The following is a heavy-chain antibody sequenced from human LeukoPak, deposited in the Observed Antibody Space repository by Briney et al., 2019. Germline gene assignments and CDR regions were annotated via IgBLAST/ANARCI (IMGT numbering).Heavy chain of an antibody. Sequence: GGSLRLSCAASGFTFSSYGMHWVRQAPGKGLEWVAVIWYDGSNKYYADSVKGRFTISRDNSKNTLYLQMNSLRAEDTAVYYCARSDEYYDILTGYYSDWGQGTLVIVSS. CDR3: ARSDEYYDILTGYYSD. CDR1: GFTFSSYG. J-gene: IGHJ4*02. V-gene: IGHV3-33*01. D-gene: IGHD3-9*01. CDR2: IWYDGSNK.